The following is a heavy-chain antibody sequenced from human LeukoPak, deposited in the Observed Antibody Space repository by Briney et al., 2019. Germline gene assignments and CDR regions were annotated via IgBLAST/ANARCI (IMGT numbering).Heavy chain of an antibody. Sequence: PGGSLRLSWAASGLTFSSYGMHWVRQAPGKGLEWVAVIWYDGSNKYYADSVKGRFTSSRDNSKNTLYLQMNSLRAEDAAVYHCARDQGIAVASIESNWFDPWGQGTLVTVSS. J-gene: IGHJ5*02. CDR3: ARDQGIAVASIESNWFDP. D-gene: IGHD6-19*01. CDR1: GLTFSSYG. V-gene: IGHV3-33*01. CDR2: IWYDGSNK.